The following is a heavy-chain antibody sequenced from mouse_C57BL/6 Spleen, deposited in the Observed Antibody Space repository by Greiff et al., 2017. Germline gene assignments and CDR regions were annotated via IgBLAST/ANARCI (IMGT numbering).Heavy chain of an antibody. CDR2: ISDGGSYT. D-gene: IGHD2-4*01. CDR3: ARDGDYEYYFDY. Sequence: DVMLVESGGGLVKPGGSLKLSCAASGFTFSSYAMSWVRQTPEKRLEWVATISDGGSYTYYPDNVKGRFTISRDNAKNNLYLQMSHLKSEDTAMYYCARDGDYEYYFDYWGQGTTLTVSS. CDR1: GFTFSSYA. V-gene: IGHV5-4*01. J-gene: IGHJ2*01.